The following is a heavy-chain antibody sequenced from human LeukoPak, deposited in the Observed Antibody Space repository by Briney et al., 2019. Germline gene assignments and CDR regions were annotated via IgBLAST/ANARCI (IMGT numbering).Heavy chain of an antibody. D-gene: IGHD5-24*01. CDR3: ARENWRDGYVGSK. Sequence: SETLSLTCAVYGGSFSGYYWSWIRQPPGKGLEWIGIIHHSGSTYYNSSLKSRVTISVDTSKNTLSLKLNSVTAADTAVYYCARENWRDGYVGSKWGQGTLVTVSS. CDR1: GGSFSGYY. CDR2: IHHSGST. V-gene: IGHV4-34*01. J-gene: IGHJ4*02.